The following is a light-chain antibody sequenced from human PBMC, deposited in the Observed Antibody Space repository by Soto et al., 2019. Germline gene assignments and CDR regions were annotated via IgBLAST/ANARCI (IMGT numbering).Light chain of an antibody. V-gene: IGLV2-14*01. CDR2: EVS. J-gene: IGLJ1*01. CDR3: NSYTSRNPYV. Sequence: QSALAQPASVSGSPGQSITISCTGTSSDVGGYRYVSWFQQHPGKAPKLIIYEVSHRPSGVSNRFSGSKPGNTASLTISGLQDEDEADYYCNSYTSRNPYVFGSGTKVTVL. CDR1: SSDVGGYRY.